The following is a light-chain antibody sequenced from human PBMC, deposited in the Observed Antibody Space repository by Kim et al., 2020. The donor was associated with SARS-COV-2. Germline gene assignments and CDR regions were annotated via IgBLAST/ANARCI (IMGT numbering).Light chain of an antibody. J-gene: IGKJ1*01. Sequence: SPGDQSILAWRASQNLRSYSLAWCRQKPGQAPRLLIYGAFSRATGVPDRFSGSASGTDFTLTISRLEPEEFGVYYCQHYGTSLSWTFGPGDKADIK. CDR2: GAF. CDR3: QHYGTSLSWT. CDR1: QNLRSYS. V-gene: IGKV3-20*01.